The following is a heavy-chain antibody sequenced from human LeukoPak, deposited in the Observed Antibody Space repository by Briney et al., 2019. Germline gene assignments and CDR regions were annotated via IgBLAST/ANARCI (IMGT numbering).Heavy chain of an antibody. J-gene: IGHJ3*02. CDR1: SYTLTNYG. Sequence: ASVNVSCKASSYTLTNYGISWVRQAPGEGLEWMGWISAYNGNTNYAQNLQGKVTMTTETATNTAYMELRSLRSDDAAVYYCAGGQDPGAFDIWGQGTMVSVSS. CDR2: ISAYNGNT. V-gene: IGHV1-18*01. CDR3: AGGQDPGAFDI.